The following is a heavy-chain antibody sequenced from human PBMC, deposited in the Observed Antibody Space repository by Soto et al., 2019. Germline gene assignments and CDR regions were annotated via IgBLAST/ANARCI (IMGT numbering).Heavy chain of an antibody. CDR3: VRVVAIPGYPDN. Sequence: QVQLVQSGAEVRQPASSVKVSCKTSGGTFSSYAISWVRQAPGQGLEWMGGIVPIVDTSTYAQKFQGRVTITADESTSKAYMELSSLRSDDTAIYYCVRVVAIPGYPDNWGQGTLFTVSS. D-gene: IGHD5-12*01. V-gene: IGHV1-69*12. CDR2: IVPIVDTS. CDR1: GGTFSSYA. J-gene: IGHJ4*02.